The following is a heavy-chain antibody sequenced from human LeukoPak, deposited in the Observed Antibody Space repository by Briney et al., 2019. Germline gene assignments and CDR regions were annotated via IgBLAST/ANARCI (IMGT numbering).Heavy chain of an antibody. CDR1: GGTFSSYA. CDR3: ARDNGYNFGYYYYMDV. J-gene: IGHJ6*03. Sequence: GASVKVSCKASGGTFSSYAISWVRQAPGQGLEWMGGIIPIFGTANYAQKFQGRVTITTDESTGTAYMELSSLRSEDTAVYYCARDNGYNFGYYYYMDVWGKGTTVTVSS. CDR2: IIPIFGTA. V-gene: IGHV1-69*05. D-gene: IGHD5-24*01.